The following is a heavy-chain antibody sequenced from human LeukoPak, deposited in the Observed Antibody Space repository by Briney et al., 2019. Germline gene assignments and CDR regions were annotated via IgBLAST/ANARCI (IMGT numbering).Heavy chain of an antibody. Sequence: GRSLRLSCAASGFTFSSYAMSWVRRAPGKGLEWVSAISGSGGSTYYADSVKGRFTISRDNSKNTLYLQMNSLRAEDMAVYYCAKDSYYYDSSGYYYDYWGQGTLVTVSS. V-gene: IGHV3-23*01. CDR1: GFTFSSYA. CDR2: ISGSGGST. D-gene: IGHD3-22*01. J-gene: IGHJ4*02. CDR3: AKDSYYYDSSGYYYDY.